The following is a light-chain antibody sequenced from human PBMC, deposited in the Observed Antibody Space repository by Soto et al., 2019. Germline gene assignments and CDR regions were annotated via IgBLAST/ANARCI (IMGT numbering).Light chain of an antibody. J-gene: IGKJ1*01. V-gene: IGKV1-6*02. CDR3: LQDYNYPRT. CDR1: QGIRTE. Sequence: AIQMTQSPSSLSASVGDRVTITCRASQGIRTELGWYQQRPGEAPKLLIYAASTLQSGVPSRFSGSGSGTDFNLTISRLQPEDFATYYCLQDYNYPRTFGQGTKVEIK. CDR2: AAS.